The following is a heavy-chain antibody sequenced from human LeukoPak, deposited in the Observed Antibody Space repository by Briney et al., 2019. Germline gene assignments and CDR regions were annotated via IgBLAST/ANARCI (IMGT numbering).Heavy chain of an antibody. CDR2: ISYDGSNK. D-gene: IGHD3-16*01. Sequence: PGGSLRLSCAASGFTVSSHAMHWVRQAPGKGLEWVALISYDGSNKHYADSVKGRFTISRDNSRNTLYLQMNSLRAEDTAVYYCARDRQGGNWGDFDFWGQGTLVTVSS. J-gene: IGHJ4*02. CDR3: ARDRQGGNWGDFDF. V-gene: IGHV3-30-3*01. CDR1: GFTVSSHA.